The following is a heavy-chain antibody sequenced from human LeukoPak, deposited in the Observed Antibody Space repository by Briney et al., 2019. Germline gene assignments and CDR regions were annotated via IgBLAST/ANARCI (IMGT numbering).Heavy chain of an antibody. V-gene: IGHV4-59*08. CDR1: GGSISSYY. D-gene: IGHD3-16*02. Sequence: SETLSLTCTVSGGSISSYYWSWIRQPPGKGLEWIGYIYYSGSTNYNPSLKSRVTISVDTSKNQFSLKLSSVTAADTAVYYCARQDGMITFGGVIVIPAWFDPWGQGTLVTVSS. J-gene: IGHJ5*02. CDR3: ARQDGMITFGGVIVIPAWFDP. CDR2: IYYSGST.